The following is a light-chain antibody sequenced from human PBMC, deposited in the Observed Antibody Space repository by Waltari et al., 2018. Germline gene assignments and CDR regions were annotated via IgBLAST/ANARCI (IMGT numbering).Light chain of an antibody. J-gene: IGKJ5*01. V-gene: IGKV3-11*01. CDR2: DAS. CDR1: QSVNTD. CDR3: QQRSYLIT. Sequence: DIVLTQSPATLPVSPGERATLSCRASQSVNTDLAWYQHKPGQGPRLLIYDASNRATGIPARFSGSGSGTDFTLTISSLEPEDFGIYYCQQRSYLITFGQGTRLEIK.